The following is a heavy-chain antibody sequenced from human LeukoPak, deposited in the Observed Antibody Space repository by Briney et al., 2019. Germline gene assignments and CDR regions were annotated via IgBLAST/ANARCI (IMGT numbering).Heavy chain of an antibody. CDR2: ISYDGSNK. CDR1: GFTFSSYG. J-gene: IGHJ4*02. Sequence: SGGSLRLSCAAPGFTFSSYGMHWVRQAPGKGLEWVAVISYDGSNKYYADSVKGRFTISRDNSKNTLYLQMNSLRAEDTAVYYCARAPNFGGNSGLDYWGQGTLVTVSS. D-gene: IGHD4-23*01. V-gene: IGHV3-30*03. CDR3: ARAPNFGGNSGLDY.